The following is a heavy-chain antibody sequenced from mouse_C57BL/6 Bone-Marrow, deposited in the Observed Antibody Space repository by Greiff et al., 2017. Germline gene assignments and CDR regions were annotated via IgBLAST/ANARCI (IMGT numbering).Heavy chain of an antibody. CDR1: GFNIKDDY. V-gene: IGHV14-4*01. J-gene: IGHJ3*01. CDR2: IDPENGDT. Sequence: VQLQQSGAELVRPGASVKLSCTASGFNIKDDYMHWVKQRPERGLEWIGWIDPENGDTEYASKFQGKATITVDTSSNTAYRQLSSLTSEYTAVCFCTRIAYWGQGTLVTVSA. CDR3: TRIAY.